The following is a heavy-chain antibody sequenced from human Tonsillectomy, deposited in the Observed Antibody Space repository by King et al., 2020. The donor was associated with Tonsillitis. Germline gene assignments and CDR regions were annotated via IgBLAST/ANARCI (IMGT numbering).Heavy chain of an antibody. CDR2: VSHDGSNK. D-gene: IGHD3-9*01. CDR3: AKRITRDILTGYSHYYYYGMDV. V-gene: IGHV3-30*18. J-gene: IGHJ6*02. Sequence: VQLVESGGGVVQPGRSLRLSCAASGFTFSTYGIHWVRQAPGRGLEWVAVVSHDGSNKDYADSVKGRFTISRDNSKNTLFLQMNSLRAEDTAVYYCAKRITRDILTGYSHYYYYGMDVWGQGTTVTVSS. CDR1: GFTFSTYG.